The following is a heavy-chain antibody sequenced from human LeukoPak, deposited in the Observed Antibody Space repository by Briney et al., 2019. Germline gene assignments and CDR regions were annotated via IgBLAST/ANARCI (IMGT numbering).Heavy chain of an antibody. CDR3: ARLFQYSSGWYLRDYYYYYYMDV. J-gene: IGHJ6*03. CDR2: ISAYNGNT. D-gene: IGHD6-19*01. CDR1: GYTFTSYG. V-gene: IGHV1-18*01. Sequence: RASVKVSCKASGYTFTSYGISWVRQAPGQGLEWMGWISAYNGNTNYAQKLQGRVTMTTDTSTSTAYMELRSLRSDDTAVYYCARLFQYSSGWYLRDYYYYYYMDVWGKGTTVTISS.